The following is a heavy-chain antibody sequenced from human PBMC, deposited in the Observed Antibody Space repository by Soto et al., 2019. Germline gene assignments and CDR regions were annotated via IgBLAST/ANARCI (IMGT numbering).Heavy chain of an antibody. CDR3: ARDLSYCSGGSCYGECYDHYGMDF. Sequence: SVKVSCKASGGTFSSYAISWVRQAPGQGLEWMGGIIPIFGTANYAQKFQGRVTITADESTSTAYMELSSLRSEDTAVYYCARDLSYCSGGSCYGECYDHYGMDFWGQGTTVTVSS. CDR1: GGTFSSYA. D-gene: IGHD2-15*01. V-gene: IGHV1-69*13. J-gene: IGHJ6*02. CDR2: IIPIFGTA.